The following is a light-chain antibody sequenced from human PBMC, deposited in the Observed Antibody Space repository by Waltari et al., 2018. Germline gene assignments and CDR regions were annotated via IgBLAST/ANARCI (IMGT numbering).Light chain of an antibody. V-gene: IGKV4-1*01. Sequence: DIVMTQSPDSLSLSLGDRATINCKSSQTILYNSNNKNYLSWYQQTPGQPPNLLIYWASTRESGVPYRFSGSGSGTDFTLAISSRQAEDVAVYYCQQYYSGLTFGGGTRVEIK. J-gene: IGKJ4*01. CDR3: QQYYSGLT. CDR2: WAS. CDR1: QTILYNSNNKNY.